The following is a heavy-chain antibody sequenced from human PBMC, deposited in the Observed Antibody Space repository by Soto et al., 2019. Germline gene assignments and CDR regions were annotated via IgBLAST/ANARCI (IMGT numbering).Heavy chain of an antibody. CDR2: INHSGST. Sequence: PSETLSLTCAVYGGCFSGYYWSWIRQPPGKGLEWSGEINHSGSTNYNPSLKSRVTISVDTSKNQFSLKLSSVTAADTAVYYCARAVVEVGATQDPYYFDYWGQGTLVTVSS. CDR1: GGCFSGYY. CDR3: ARAVVEVGATQDPYYFDY. D-gene: IGHD1-26*01. V-gene: IGHV4-34*01. J-gene: IGHJ4*02.